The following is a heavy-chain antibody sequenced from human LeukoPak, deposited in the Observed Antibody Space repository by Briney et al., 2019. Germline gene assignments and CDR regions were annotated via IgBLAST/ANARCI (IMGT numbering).Heavy chain of an antibody. CDR1: GGSISSYY. CDR3: ARGEYYYDSSGYSPFDY. D-gene: IGHD3-22*01. CDR2: IYTSGSN. V-gene: IGHV4-4*07. Sequence: SETLSLTCTVSGGSISSYYWSWIRQPAGKGLEWIGRIYTSGSNNYNPSLKSRVTMSVDTSKNQFSLKLSSVTAADTAVYYCARGEYYYDSSGYSPFDYWGQGTLVTVSS. J-gene: IGHJ4*02.